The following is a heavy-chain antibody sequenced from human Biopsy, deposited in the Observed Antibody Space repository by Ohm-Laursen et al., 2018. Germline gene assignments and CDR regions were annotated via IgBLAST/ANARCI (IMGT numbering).Heavy chain of an antibody. V-gene: IGHV3-33*01. CDR2: IWYDGTNE. J-gene: IGHJ2*01. CDR3: ARGLSSGWYGYFDV. D-gene: IGHD6-19*01. Sequence: SLRLSCSASGFTFGHYAMHWVRQAPGKGLEWISLIWYDGTNEDYTDSVKGRFTISRDNSKNTLYLQINTLTLEDTAFYYCARGLSSGWYGYFDVWGRGTLVTVSS. CDR1: GFTFGHYA.